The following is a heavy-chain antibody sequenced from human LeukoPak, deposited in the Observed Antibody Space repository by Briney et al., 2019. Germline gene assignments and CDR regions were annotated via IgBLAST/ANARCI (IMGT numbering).Heavy chain of an antibody. J-gene: IGHJ3*02. CDR2: ISAYNGNT. CDR1: GYTFTSYG. V-gene: IGHV1-18*01. D-gene: IGHD2-21*02. CDR3: ARDLGVVTAYDAFDI. Sequence: ASVKVSCKASGYTFTSYGISWVRQAPGQGLEWMGWISAYNGNTNYAQKPQGRVTMTTDTSTSTAYMELRSLRSDDTAVYYCARDLGVVTAYDAFDIWGQGTMVTVSS.